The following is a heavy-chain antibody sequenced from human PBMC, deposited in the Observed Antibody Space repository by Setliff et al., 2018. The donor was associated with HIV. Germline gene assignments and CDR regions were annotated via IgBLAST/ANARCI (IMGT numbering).Heavy chain of an antibody. CDR3: ARGGNGDYISVGYYYFMDV. V-gene: IGHV3-66*02. CDR1: GFSVGANY. J-gene: IGHJ6*03. Sequence: GESLKISCEASGFSVGANYMTWVRQAPGKGLEWVSITYYVGTTNYADSVKGRFTVSRDTSKNTLYLQMDSLRPEDTAVYSCARGGNGDYISVGYYYFMDVWGKGTTVTVSS. CDR2: TYYVGTT. D-gene: IGHD4-17*01.